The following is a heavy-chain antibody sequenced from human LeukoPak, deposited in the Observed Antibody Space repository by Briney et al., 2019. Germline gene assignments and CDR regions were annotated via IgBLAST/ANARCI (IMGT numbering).Heavy chain of an antibody. J-gene: IGHJ4*02. CDR2: IYYSGST. CDR1: GGSISSYY. D-gene: IGHD1-26*01. V-gene: IGHV4-59*01. CDR3: ATSGSSRNFDY. Sequence: PPETLSLTCTVSGGSISSYYWSWIRQPSGKGLEWIGYIYYSGSTNYNPSLKSRVTISVDTSKNQFSLKLGSVTAADTAVYYCATSGSSRNFDYWGQGTLVTVSS.